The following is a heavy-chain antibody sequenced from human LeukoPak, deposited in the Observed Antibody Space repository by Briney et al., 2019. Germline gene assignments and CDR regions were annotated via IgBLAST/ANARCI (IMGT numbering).Heavy chain of an antibody. D-gene: IGHD2-15*01. CDR3: ARGPRDPTEYCRGGNCSPKYDV. Sequence: SETLSLTCTVSGGSISSSSYYWGWIRQRPGKGLEWIGCIYYSGSTYYNPSLKSRVTISVDTSKNQFSLKLSSVTAADTAVYYCARGPRDPTEYCRGGNCSPKYDVWGQGTLVTVSS. CDR2: IYYSGST. CDR1: GGSISSSSYY. V-gene: IGHV4-39*01. J-gene: IGHJ4*02.